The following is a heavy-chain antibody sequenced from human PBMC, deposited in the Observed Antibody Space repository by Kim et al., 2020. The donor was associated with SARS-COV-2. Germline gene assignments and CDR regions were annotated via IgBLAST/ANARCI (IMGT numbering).Heavy chain of an antibody. Sequence: SETLSLTCTVSGGSISSGGYYWSWIRQHPGKGLEWIGYIYYSGSTYYNPSLKSRVTISVDTSKNQFSLKLSSVTAADTAVYYCARGSSSWYGASWFDPWGQGTLVTVSS. J-gene: IGHJ5*02. D-gene: IGHD6-13*01. CDR1: GGSISSGGYY. CDR2: IYYSGST. V-gene: IGHV4-31*03. CDR3: ARGSSSWYGASWFDP.